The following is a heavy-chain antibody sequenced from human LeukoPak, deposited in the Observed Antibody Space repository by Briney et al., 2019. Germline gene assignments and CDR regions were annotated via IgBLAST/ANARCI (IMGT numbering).Heavy chain of an antibody. V-gene: IGHV4-61*02. CDR2: IYTSGST. CDR1: GGSISSGNYY. J-gene: IGHJ6*03. Sequence: SETLSLTCTVSGGSISSGNYYWSWIRQPAGKGLEWIGRIYTSGSTDYNPSLKNRVTISVDTSKNQFSLKLSSVTAADTAVYYCARDRRVESPDLFSDDYYMDVWGKGTTVTVSS. CDR3: ARDRRVESPDLFSDDYYMDV. D-gene: IGHD2-2*01.